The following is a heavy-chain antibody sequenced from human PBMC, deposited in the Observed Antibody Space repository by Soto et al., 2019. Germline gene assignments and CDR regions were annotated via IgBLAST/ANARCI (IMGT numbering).Heavy chain of an antibody. CDR2: ISSSGSTI. D-gene: IGHD3-3*01. CDR3: ASPYYDFWSGIRDDAFDI. V-gene: IGHV3-11*01. CDR1: GFTFSDYY. J-gene: IGHJ3*02. Sequence: QVQLVESGGGLVKPGGSLRLSCAASGFTFSDYYMSWIRQAPGKGLEWVSYISSSGSTIYYADSVKGRFTISRDNAKNSLYLQMNSLRAEETAVYYCASPYYDFWSGIRDDAFDIWGQGTMVTVSS.